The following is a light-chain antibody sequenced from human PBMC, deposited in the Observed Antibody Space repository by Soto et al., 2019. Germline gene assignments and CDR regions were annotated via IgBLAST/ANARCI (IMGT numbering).Light chain of an antibody. CDR1: SSDVGGYNY. V-gene: IGLV2-14*01. J-gene: IGLJ2*01. Sequence: QSALTQPASVSGSPGQSITISCTGTSSDVGGYNYVSWFQQHPGKAPKLMIFDVSNRPSGVSNRFSGSKSANTAALTISGLQAEDEAEYYCSSYSSSSILVFGGGTKLTVL. CDR2: DVS. CDR3: SSYSSSSILV.